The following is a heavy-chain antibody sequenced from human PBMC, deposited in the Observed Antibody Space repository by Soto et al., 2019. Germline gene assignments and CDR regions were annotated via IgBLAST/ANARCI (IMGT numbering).Heavy chain of an antibody. Sequence: GGSLRLSCAASGFTFSSYNMNRVRQAPGKGLEWVSYISRSSSRIYYADSVKGRFTISRDNAKNSLYLQMNSLGAEDTAVYYCARDQWYAFDIWGQGTMVTVSS. V-gene: IGHV3-48*01. J-gene: IGHJ3*02. CDR1: GFTFSSYN. CDR2: ISRSSSRI. CDR3: ARDQWYAFDI. D-gene: IGHD2-15*01.